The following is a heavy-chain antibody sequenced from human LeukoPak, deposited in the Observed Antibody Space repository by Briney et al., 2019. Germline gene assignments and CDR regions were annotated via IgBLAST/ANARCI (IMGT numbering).Heavy chain of an antibody. CDR2: IYCSGST. CDR3: ARDKGIAAAGDFDY. CDR1: GGSISSYY. Sequence: SETLSLTCTVSGGSISSYYWSWIRQPPGKGLEWIGYIYCSGSTNYNPSLKSRVTISVDTSKNQFSLKLSSVTAADTAVYYCARDKGIAAAGDFDYWGQGTLVTVSS. J-gene: IGHJ4*02. D-gene: IGHD6-13*01. V-gene: IGHV4-59*01.